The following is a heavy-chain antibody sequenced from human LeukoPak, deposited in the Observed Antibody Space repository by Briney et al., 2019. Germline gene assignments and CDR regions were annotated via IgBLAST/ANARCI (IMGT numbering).Heavy chain of an antibody. V-gene: IGHV3-30*02. CDR3: AKSRGVGEQDREYLQH. Sequence: GGSLRLSCAASGFTFSSYGMHWVRQTPGKGLEWVAFIRYDGSNKYYADSVKGRFTISRDNSKNTLYPQMNSLRAEDTAVYYCAKSRGVGEQDREYLQHWGQGTLVTVSS. CDR1: GFTFSSYG. J-gene: IGHJ1*01. CDR2: IRYDGSNK. D-gene: IGHD1-26*01.